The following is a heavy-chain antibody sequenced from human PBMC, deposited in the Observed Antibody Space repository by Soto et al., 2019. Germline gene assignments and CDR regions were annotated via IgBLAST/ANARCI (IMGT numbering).Heavy chain of an antibody. CDR2: IYYSGNT. V-gene: IGHV4-31*03. D-gene: IGHD3-10*02. CDR1: GGSISSGAYY. CDR3: ARGLSGAVNFDY. J-gene: IGHJ4*02. Sequence: SETLSLTCTVSGGSISSGAYYWTWIRQHPGKGLEWIGYIYYSGNTYYNPSLKSRVIISLDTSKNQFSLKLSSVIAADTAVYYCARGLSGAVNFDYWGQGTLVTVSS.